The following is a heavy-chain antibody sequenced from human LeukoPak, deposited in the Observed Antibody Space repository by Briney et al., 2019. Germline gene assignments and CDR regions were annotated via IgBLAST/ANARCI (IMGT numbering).Heavy chain of an antibody. CDR1: GGTFSSYA. J-gene: IGHJ3*02. CDR2: IIPIFGTA. Sequence: GASVKVSCKASGGTFSSYAISWVRQAPGQGLEWMGGIIPIFGTANYAQKFQGRVTITAAKSTSTAYMELSSLRSEDTAVYYCAREAYRDAFDIWGQGTMVTVSS. V-gene: IGHV1-69*06. CDR3: AREAYRDAFDI. D-gene: IGHD2-21*01.